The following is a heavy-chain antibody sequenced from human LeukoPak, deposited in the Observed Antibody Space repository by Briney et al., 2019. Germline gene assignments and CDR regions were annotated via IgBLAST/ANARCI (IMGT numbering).Heavy chain of an antibody. CDR2: IYTGGST. V-gene: IGHV4-4*07. J-gene: IGHJ6*03. CDR1: GGSISSYY. D-gene: IGHD3-10*01. CDR3: ARAMSGNGPLLLYYYYYMDV. Sequence: SETLSLTCTVSGGSISSYYWSWIRQPAGKGLEWIGRIYTGGSTNYNPSLKSRVTMSVDTSKNQFSLKLSSVTAADTAVYYCARAMSGNGPLLLYYYYYMDVWGKGTTVTVSS.